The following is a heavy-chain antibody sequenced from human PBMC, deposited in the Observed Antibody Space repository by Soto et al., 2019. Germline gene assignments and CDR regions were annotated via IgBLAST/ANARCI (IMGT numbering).Heavy chain of an antibody. Sequence: GGSLRLSCAASGFTFSSYGMRWVRQAPGKGLEWVAVISYDGSNKYYADSVKGRFTISRDNSKNTLYLQMNSLRAEDTAVYYCAKNSPATVNKNWFDPWGQGTLVTVSS. CDR2: ISYDGSNK. J-gene: IGHJ5*02. V-gene: IGHV3-30*18. CDR1: GFTFSSYG. CDR3: AKNSPATVNKNWFDP. D-gene: IGHD4-17*01.